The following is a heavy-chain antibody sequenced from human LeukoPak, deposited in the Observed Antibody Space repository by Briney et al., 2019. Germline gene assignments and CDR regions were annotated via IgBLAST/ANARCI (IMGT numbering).Heavy chain of an antibody. CDR1: GGSISSGSYC. D-gene: IGHD1-26*01. V-gene: IGHV4-61*02. Sequence: PSETLSLTCTVSGGSISSGSYCWSWIRQPAGKGLEWIGRIYTSGSTNYNPSLKSRVTISVDTSKNQFSLKLSSVTAADTAVYYCARSGNSGRYYFDIWGQGTMVTVSS. CDR3: ARSGNSGRYYFDI. CDR2: IYTSGST. J-gene: IGHJ3*02.